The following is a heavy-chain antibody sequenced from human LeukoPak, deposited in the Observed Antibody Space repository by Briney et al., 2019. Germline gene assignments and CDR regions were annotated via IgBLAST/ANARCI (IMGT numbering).Heavy chain of an antibody. Sequence: ASVKVSCKASGYSFVSYDTNWVRQAAGQGLEWMGWMNPYGGNTAYAQKFQGRITMTRDTSISTAYMELSSLTSEDTAVYYCARDDYGDFAWGQGTLVTVSS. V-gene: IGHV1-8*01. D-gene: IGHD4-17*01. CDR3: ARDDYGDFA. J-gene: IGHJ5*02. CDR2: MNPYGGNT. CDR1: GYSFVSYD.